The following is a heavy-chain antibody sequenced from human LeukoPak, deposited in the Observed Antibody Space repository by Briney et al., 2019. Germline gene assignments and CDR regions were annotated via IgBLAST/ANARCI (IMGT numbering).Heavy chain of an antibody. J-gene: IGHJ5*02. Sequence: PSETLSLTCTVSGGSISSYYWSWIRQPPGKGLEWIGYIYYSGSTNYNPSPKSRVTISVDTSKNQFSLKLSSVTAADTAVYYCARNDPRGYCSSTSCYRIFDPWGQGTLVTVSS. CDR2: IYYSGST. CDR3: ARNDPRGYCSSTSCYRIFDP. CDR1: GGSISSYY. V-gene: IGHV4-59*01. D-gene: IGHD2-2*02.